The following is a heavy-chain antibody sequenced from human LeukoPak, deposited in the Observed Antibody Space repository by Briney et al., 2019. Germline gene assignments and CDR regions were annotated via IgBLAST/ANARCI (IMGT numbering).Heavy chain of an antibody. V-gene: IGHV1-46*01. CDR3: ARRDSSSWPWDWFDP. D-gene: IGHD6-13*01. Sequence: ASVKVSCKASGYTFTSYYMHWVRQAPGQGLEWMGIINPSGGSTSYAQKFQGRVTMTRDTSTSTVYMELSSLRSEDTAVYYCARRDSSSWPWDWFDPWGQGTLVTVSS. J-gene: IGHJ5*02. CDR1: GYTFTSYY. CDR2: INPSGGST.